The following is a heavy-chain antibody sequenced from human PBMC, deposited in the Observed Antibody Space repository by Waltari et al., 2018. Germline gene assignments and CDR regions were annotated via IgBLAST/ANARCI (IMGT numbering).Heavy chain of an antibody. CDR1: GYTFTGYY. D-gene: IGHD2-2*01. CDR3: ATAPDAFQIIN. CDR2: INPYSGGT. V-gene: IGHV1-2*02. J-gene: IGHJ4*02. Sequence: QVQLVQSGAEVKKPAASVKVSCKTSGYTFTGYYMYWVRQAPGQGLEWMGWINPYSGGTAYAQKFQGRVTLTRDTSISTAYMELNRLISDDSAMYYCATAPDAFQIINWGQGTLVTVSS.